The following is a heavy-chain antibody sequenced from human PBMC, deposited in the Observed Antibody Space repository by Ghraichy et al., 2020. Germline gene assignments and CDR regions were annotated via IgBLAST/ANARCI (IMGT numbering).Heavy chain of an antibody. D-gene: IGHD3-22*01. CDR3: AAGPGYYDSSAFRGFYWYFDL. J-gene: IGHJ2*01. CDR1: GGTFSSYA. Sequence: SVKVSCKASGGTFSSYAISWVRQAPGQGLEWMGGIIPIFGTANYAQKFQGRVTITADESTSTAYMELSSLRSEDTAVYYCAAGPGYYDSSAFRGFYWYFDLWGRGTLVTVSS. V-gene: IGHV1-69*13. CDR2: IIPIFGTA.